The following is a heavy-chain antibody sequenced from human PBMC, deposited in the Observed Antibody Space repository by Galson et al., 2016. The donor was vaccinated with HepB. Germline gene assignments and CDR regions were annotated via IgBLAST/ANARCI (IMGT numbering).Heavy chain of an antibody. V-gene: IGHV5-51*01. CDR1: GYSFTNYW. CDR3: ARLFQGGLRFLDY. Sequence: QSGAEVKKPGESLPISCKGSGYSFTNYWIGWVRQMPGKGLEWMGIIWPGDSDTRYSPSFQGQVTISADKSIRTAYLRWSSLKASDTAMYYCARLFQGGLRFLDYWGQGTLVTVSS. CDR2: IWPGDSDT. D-gene: IGHD5-12*01. J-gene: IGHJ4*02.